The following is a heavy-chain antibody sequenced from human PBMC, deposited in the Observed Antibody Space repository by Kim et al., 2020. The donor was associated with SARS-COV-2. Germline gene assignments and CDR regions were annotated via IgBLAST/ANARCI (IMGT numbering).Heavy chain of an antibody. V-gene: IGHV5-51*01. CDR2: IYPGDSDT. J-gene: IGHJ6*02. D-gene: IGHD4-17*01. CDR3: ARHRGDYERPLYYYYGMDV. CDR1: GYSFTSYW. Sequence: GESLKISCKGSGYSFTSYWIGWVRQMPGKGLEWMGIIYPGDSDTRYSPSFQGQVTISADKSISTAYLQWSSLKASDTAMYYCARHRGDYERPLYYYYGMDVWGQGTTVTVSS.